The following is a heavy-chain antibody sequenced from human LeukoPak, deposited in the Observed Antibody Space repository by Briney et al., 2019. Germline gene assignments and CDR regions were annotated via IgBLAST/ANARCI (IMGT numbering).Heavy chain of an antibody. Sequence: ASVKVSCKASGYTFTSYDINWVRQATGQGLEWMGWMNPNSGNTGYAQKFQGRVTMTRNTSISTAYMELSSLRSEDTAVYYCARDRFTMVRGATPLYYWGQGTLVTVSS. CDR3: ARDRFTMVRGATPLYY. V-gene: IGHV1-8*01. CDR1: GYTFTSYD. J-gene: IGHJ4*02. CDR2: MNPNSGNT. D-gene: IGHD3-10*01.